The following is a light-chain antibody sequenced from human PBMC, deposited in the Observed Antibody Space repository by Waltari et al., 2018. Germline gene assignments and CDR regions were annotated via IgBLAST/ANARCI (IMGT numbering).Light chain of an antibody. Sequence: EIVLTQSPGTLSFSPGERATLSCRASQAISNNYLAWYQQKPGQAPRLLIYNASLRGTGIPDKFSGSGSGTDFTRTISRLEPEDFAVYYCQQYGSPPRTFGQGTKVEIK. J-gene: IGKJ1*01. CDR2: NAS. V-gene: IGKV3-20*01. CDR1: QAISNNY. CDR3: QQYGSPPRT.